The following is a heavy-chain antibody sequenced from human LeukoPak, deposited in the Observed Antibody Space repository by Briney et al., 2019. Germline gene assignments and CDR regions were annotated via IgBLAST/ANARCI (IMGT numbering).Heavy chain of an antibody. CDR2: IYYSGST. V-gene: IGHV4-39*01. CDR3: ARLIDIWFGELGPIDY. D-gene: IGHD3-10*01. CDR1: GGSISSSSYY. J-gene: IGHJ4*02. Sequence: SETLSLTCTVSGGSISSSSYYWGWIRQPPGKGLEWIGSIYYSGSTYYNPSLKSRVTISVDTSKNQFSLKLSSVTAADTAVYYCARLIDIWFGELGPIDYWGQGTLVTVSS.